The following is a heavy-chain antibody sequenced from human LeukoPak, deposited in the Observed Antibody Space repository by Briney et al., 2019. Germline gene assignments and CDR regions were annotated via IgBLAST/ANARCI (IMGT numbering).Heavy chain of an antibody. J-gene: IGHJ3*02. CDR3: VKTMVTFGGLIRTDAFDI. CDR2: MSYDGSNK. CDR1: GFTFSSYG. D-gene: IGHD3-16*01. Sequence: HAGGSLRLSCAASGFTFSSYGMHWVRQAPGKGLEWVAVMSYDGSNKYYADSVKGRFTISRDNSKNTLYLQMNSLRAEDTAVFYCVKTMVTFGGLIRTDAFDIWGQGTMVTVSS. V-gene: IGHV3-30*18.